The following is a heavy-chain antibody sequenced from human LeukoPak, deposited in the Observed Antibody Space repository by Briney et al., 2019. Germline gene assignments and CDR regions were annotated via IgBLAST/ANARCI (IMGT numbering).Heavy chain of an antibody. CDR1: GFAFSSSW. Sequence: PGGSLRLSCAVSGFAFSSSWMHWVRQAPGKGLVWVSHIKTDGSTTAYADSVKCRFTISRDNAKNLLYLQMNSLRAEDTAVYYCAREKLDTRGYVDYWGQGTLVTVSS. V-gene: IGHV3-74*01. CDR3: AREKLDTRGYVDY. J-gene: IGHJ4*02. CDR2: IKTDGSTT. D-gene: IGHD3-22*01.